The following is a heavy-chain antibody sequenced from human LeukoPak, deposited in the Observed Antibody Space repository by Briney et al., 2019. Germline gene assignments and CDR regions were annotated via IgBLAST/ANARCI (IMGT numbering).Heavy chain of an antibody. D-gene: IGHD3-10*01. V-gene: IGHV4-59*01. CDR3: ARVNYYGSGSSQY. J-gene: IGHJ4*02. CDR1: GGSFSGYY. Sequence: PSETLSLTCAVYGGSFSGYYWSWIRQPPGKGLEWIGYIYYSGSTNYNPSLKSRVTISVDTSKNQFSLKLSSVTAADTAVYYCARVNYYGSGSSQYWGQGTLVTVSS. CDR2: IYYSGST.